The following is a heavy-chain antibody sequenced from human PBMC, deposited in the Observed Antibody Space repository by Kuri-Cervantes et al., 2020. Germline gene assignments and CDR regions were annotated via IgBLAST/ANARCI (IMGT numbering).Heavy chain of an antibody. CDR2: ISAYNGYT. CDR3: ARVFQQLVTNYYYYGMDV. V-gene: IGHV1-18*01. D-gene: IGHD6-13*01. Sequence: ASVKVSCKASGYTFTSYDISWVRQAPGQGLEWMGWISAYNGYTNYAQKLQGRVTMTTDTSTSTAYRELRSLRSDDTAVYYCARVFQQLVTNYYYYGMDVWGQGTTVTVSS. CDR1: GYTFTSYD. J-gene: IGHJ6*02.